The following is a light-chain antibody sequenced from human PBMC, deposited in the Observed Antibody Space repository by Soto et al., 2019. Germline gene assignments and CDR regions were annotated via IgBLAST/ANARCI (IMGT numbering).Light chain of an antibody. V-gene: IGLV2-14*01. CDR2: EVS. J-gene: IGLJ1*01. CDR1: SSDVGGYNY. Sequence: QSVLTQPAYVSGSPGQSITVSCTGTSSDVGGYNYVSWYQQHPGKAPKLMIYEVSNRPSRVSNRFSGSKSGNTASLTISGLXAEDEADYYCSSYTRSSTSYVFGTGTKVTVL. CDR3: SSYTRSSTSYV.